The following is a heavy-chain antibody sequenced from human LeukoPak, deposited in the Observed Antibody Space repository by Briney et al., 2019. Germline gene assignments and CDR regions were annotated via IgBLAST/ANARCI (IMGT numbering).Heavy chain of an antibody. D-gene: IGHD5-12*01. CDR1: RFTLRNSG. CDR3: AKDRTAGYDGLVDY. V-gene: IGHV3-30*18. J-gene: IGHJ4*02. CDR2: ISYNGSNK. Sequence: GGCVRLSCSTPRFTLRNSGMPRDRQAPGKGLEWVGVISYNGSNKYYADGVKGRFTVSRDNSKNTLYLQMSSLRAEDTAVYYCAKDRTAGYDGLVDYWGQGTLVTVSS.